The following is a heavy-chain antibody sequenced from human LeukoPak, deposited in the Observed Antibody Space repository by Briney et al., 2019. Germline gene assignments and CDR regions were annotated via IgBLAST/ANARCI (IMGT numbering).Heavy chain of an antibody. CDR2: ISSSGSTI. J-gene: IGHJ3*02. CDR3: ARALTLADAFDI. V-gene: IGHV3-48*03. D-gene: IGHD3-9*01. Sequence: PGGSLRLSCAASGFTFSSYEMNWVRQAPGKGLEWVSYISSSGSTIYYADSVKGRFTISRDNAKNSLYLQMNSLRAEDTAVYYCARALTLADAFDIWGQGTMVTVSS. CDR1: GFTFSSYE.